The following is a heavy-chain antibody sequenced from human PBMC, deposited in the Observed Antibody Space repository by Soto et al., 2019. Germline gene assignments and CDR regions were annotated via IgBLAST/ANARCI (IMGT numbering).Heavy chain of an antibody. J-gene: IGHJ4*02. CDR1: GGSIDTGGFY. V-gene: IGHV4-31*03. D-gene: IGHD2-21*01. CDR2: IYYTGAA. CDR3: ASGTFNDISFDS. Sequence: QVQLQESGPGLVKPSQTLTLTCSVSGGSIDTGGFYWSWARQLPGKGLQWIGYIYYTGAAYYNPALKSRVVISLDTSANPFSLSLTSLTAAHTAVYYCASGTFNDISFDSWGQGRLVTVSS.